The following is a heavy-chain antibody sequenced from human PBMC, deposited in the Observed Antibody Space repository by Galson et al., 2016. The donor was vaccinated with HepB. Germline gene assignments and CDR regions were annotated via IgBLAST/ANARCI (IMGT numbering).Heavy chain of an antibody. CDR1: GMSLSSTGVA. CDR2: IYWDDDS. J-gene: IGHJ4*02. Sequence: PALVKPTQTLTLTCTLSGMSLSSTGVAVGWIRQSPGRALEWLAVIYWDDDSRYAPSLNSRLTVTRDTSTSQVVLSLINVGPADTATYFCALLGADSGSRGFFDYWGPGTRVTVSS. CDR3: ALLGADSGSRGFFDY. D-gene: IGHD3-10*01. V-gene: IGHV2-5*05.